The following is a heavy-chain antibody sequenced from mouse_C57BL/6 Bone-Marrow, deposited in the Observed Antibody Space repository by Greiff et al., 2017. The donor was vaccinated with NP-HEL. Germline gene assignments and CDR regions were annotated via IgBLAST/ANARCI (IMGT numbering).Heavy chain of an antibody. Sequence: QVQLKESGPGLVQPSQSLSITCTVSGFSLTSYGVHWVRQSPGKGLEWLGVIWRGGSPAYNAAFMSRLSISKYNSTCQVFFHMNRLQAFTPAIYYCAKNSCAMEYWGEGTPVTASS. V-gene: IGHV2-5*01. CDR1: GFSLTSYG. CDR3: AKNSCAMEY. J-gene: IGHJ4*01. CDR2: IWRGGSP.